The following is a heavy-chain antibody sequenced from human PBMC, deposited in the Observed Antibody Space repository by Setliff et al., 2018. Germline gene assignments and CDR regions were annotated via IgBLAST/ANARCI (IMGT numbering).Heavy chain of an antibody. CDR3: ARRADGYNDFFDS. J-gene: IGHJ4*02. CDR1: GYRFSSYW. Sequence: GESLKISCKGSGYRFSSYWIGWVRQMPGKGLEWIGIIFPGDSDTKYSPSFQGRVTISADKSINTAYLEWSSLQASDTAMYYCARRADGYNDFFDSWGQGTLVTVSS. V-gene: IGHV5-51*01. CDR2: IFPGDSDT. D-gene: IGHD6-25*01.